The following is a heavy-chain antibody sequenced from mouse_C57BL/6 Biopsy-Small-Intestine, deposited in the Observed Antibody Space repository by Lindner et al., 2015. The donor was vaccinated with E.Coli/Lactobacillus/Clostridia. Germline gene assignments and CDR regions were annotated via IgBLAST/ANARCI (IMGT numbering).Heavy chain of an antibody. V-gene: IGHV1-42*01. J-gene: IGHJ4*01. CDR2: INPTTGGT. D-gene: IGHD3-1*01. CDR3: GRRRAARSSYVMDY. Sequence: VQLQESGPELVKPGASVKISCKASGYSFTGYYMHWVKQSPEKSLEWIGEINPTTGGTTYNQKFKAKATLTVDKSSNTAYMELKSLTSEDSAVYYCGRRRAARSSYVMDYWGQGTSVTVSS. CDR1: GYSFTGYY.